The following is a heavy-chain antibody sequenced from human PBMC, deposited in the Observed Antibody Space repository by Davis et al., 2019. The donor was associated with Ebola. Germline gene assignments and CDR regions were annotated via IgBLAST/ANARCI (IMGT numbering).Heavy chain of an antibody. D-gene: IGHD5-18*01. CDR1: GFTFSSYW. CDR3: ARDPDTAMASDAFDI. CDR2: ISTGSSTI. J-gene: IGHJ3*02. V-gene: IGHV3-48*02. Sequence: GESLKISCAASGFTFSSYWMHWVRQAPGKGLEWVSYISTGSSTIYYADSVKGRFTISRDNAKNSLYLQMNSLRDEDTAVYYCARDPDTAMASDAFDIWGQGTMVTVSS.